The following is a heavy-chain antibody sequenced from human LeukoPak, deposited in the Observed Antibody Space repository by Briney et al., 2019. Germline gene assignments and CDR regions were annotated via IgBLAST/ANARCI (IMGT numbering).Heavy chain of an antibody. Sequence: ASVKVSCKASGYTFTSYGISWVRQAPGEGLEWVGWISVYNGDTTYVQKLQGRVTMTTDTSTNTAYMELRSLRSDDTAVYYCARDWEYSSGWGRNSGWGRPSGGWFDPWGQGTLVTVSS. CDR1: GYTFTSYG. J-gene: IGHJ5*02. V-gene: IGHV1-18*01. CDR3: ARDWEYSSGWGRNSGWGRPSGGWFDP. CDR2: ISVYNGDT. D-gene: IGHD6-19*01.